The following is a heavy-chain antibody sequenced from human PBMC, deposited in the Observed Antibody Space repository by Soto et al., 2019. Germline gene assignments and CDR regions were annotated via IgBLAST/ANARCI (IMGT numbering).Heavy chain of an antibody. CDR2: ITSDGSDK. Sequence: GGSLRLSWAASGFTFSNYAMRWVRQAPGKGLEWVAIITSDGSDKYYADSVTGRFTISRDDSKNTLYLQMNSLTPEDTAVYYCSKDNPAVHYWGQGALVTVSS. CDR3: SKDNPAVHY. V-gene: IGHV3-30*14. CDR1: GFTFSNYA. D-gene: IGHD2-15*01. J-gene: IGHJ4*02.